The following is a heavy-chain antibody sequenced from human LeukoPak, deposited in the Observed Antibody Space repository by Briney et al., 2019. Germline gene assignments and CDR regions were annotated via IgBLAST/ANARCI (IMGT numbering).Heavy chain of an antibody. V-gene: IGHV3-23*01. CDR2: ISGSGGST. D-gene: IGHD3-10*01. CDR3: SKARSPYYSGGGDY. CDR1: GFTFSSCA. Sequence: GGSLRLSCAASGFTFSSCALSWGRKRQGKGLGRDSAISGSGGSTSYADSLKGRLTISTDNSKNTLFLQKHSSIAEAAAVFYDSKARSPYYSGGGDYWGQGTLVTVSS. J-gene: IGHJ4*02.